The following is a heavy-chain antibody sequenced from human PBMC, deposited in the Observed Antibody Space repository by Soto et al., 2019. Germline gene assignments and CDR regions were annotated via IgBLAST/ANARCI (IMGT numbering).Heavy chain of an antibody. D-gene: IGHD2-15*01. Sequence: TETLSLTCTVSGGSISSYYWSWIRQPPGKGLEWIGYIYYSGSTNYNPSLKSRVTISVDTSKNQFSLKLSSVTAADTAVYYCARQLGRISTYNWFDPWGQGTLVTVSS. CDR1: GGSISSYY. J-gene: IGHJ5*02. CDR2: IYYSGST. V-gene: IGHV4-59*08. CDR3: ARQLGRISTYNWFDP.